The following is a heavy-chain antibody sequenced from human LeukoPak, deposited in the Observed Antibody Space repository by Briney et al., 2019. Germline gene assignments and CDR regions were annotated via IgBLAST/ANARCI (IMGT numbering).Heavy chain of an antibody. CDR2: IYYSGST. V-gene: IGHV4-39*01. CDR3: ARQVIAAAGPFDY. D-gene: IGHD6-13*01. J-gene: IGHJ4*02. CDR1: GGSISSSSYY. Sequence: SETLSLTCTVSGGSISSSSYYWGWIRQPPGKGLEWIGSIYYSGSTYYNSSLKSRVTISVDTSKNQFSLKLSSVTAADTAVYYCARQVIAAAGPFDYWGQGTLVTVSS.